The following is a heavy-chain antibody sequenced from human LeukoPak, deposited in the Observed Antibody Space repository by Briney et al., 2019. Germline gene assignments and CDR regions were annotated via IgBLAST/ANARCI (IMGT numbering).Heavy chain of an antibody. D-gene: IGHD6-13*01. CDR3: ARIGISARGTNFHH. V-gene: IGHV1-2*02. Sequence: ASVKVSCKPSGYTFTGYYMHWVRQAPGQGLEWMGWINSNSADANYAQNFQGRVTMTRDTSISTAYMELSRLRSDDTALYYCARIGISARGTNFHHWGQGTLVTVSS. J-gene: IGHJ1*01. CDR2: INSNSADA. CDR1: GYTFTGYY.